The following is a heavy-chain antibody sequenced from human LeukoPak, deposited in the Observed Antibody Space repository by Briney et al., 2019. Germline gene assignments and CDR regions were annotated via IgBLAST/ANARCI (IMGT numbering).Heavy chain of an antibody. D-gene: IGHD3-3*01. CDR1: GYTFTSYY. V-gene: IGHV1-46*01. CDR2: INPSGGST. CDR3: ARQSITIFGVVILFDY. Sequence: GASVKVSCKASGYTFTSYYMNWVRQAPGQGLEWIGIINPSGGSTSYAQKFQGRVTMTRDTSTSTVYMELSSLRSEDTAVYYCARQSITIFGVVILFDYWGQGTLVTVSS. J-gene: IGHJ4*02.